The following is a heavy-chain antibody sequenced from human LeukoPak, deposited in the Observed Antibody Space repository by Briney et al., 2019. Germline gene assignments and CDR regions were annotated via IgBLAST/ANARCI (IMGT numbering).Heavy chain of an antibody. V-gene: IGHV4-59*01. CDR2: IYYSGST. CDR3: ARAHTSSWYMDY. Sequence: ASETLSLTCSVSGGSISSYYWSWIRQPPGKGLEWIGYIYYSGSTNYNPSLKSRVTISVYTSENQLSLKLSSVTAADTALYYCARAHTSSWYMDYWGQGTLVTVSS. CDR1: GGSISSYY. D-gene: IGHD6-13*01. J-gene: IGHJ4*02.